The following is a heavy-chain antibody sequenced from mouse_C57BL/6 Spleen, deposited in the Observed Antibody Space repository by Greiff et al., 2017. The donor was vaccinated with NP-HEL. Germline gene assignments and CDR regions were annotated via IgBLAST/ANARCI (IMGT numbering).Heavy chain of an antibody. CDR3: TRAFYYGNYDGFAY. D-gene: IGHD2-1*01. J-gene: IGHJ3*01. CDR2: ISSGGDYI. CDR1: GFTFSSYA. V-gene: IGHV5-9-1*02. Sequence: DVMLVESGEGLVKPGGSLKLSCAASGFTFSSYAMSWVRQTPEKRLEWVAYISSGGDYIYYADTVKGRFTISRDNARNTLYLQMSSLKSEDTAMYYCTRAFYYGNYDGFAYWGQGTLVTVSA.